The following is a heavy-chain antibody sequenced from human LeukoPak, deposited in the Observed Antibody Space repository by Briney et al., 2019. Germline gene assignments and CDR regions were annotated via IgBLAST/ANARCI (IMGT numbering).Heavy chain of an antibody. CDR3: ARFIAAPYYFDY. V-gene: IGHV3-21*01. Sequence: GGSLRLSCAASGFTFDDYAMNWVRQAPGKGLEWVSFISSSRSYIYYADSVKGRFTISRDNAKSSLYLQMNSLRAEDTAVYYCARFIAAPYYFDYWGRGTLVTVSS. CDR2: ISSSRSYI. J-gene: IGHJ4*02. D-gene: IGHD6-13*01. CDR1: GFTFDDYA.